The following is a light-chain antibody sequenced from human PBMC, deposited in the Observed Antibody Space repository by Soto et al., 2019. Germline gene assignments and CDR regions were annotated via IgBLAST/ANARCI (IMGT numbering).Light chain of an antibody. CDR2: KIS. V-gene: IGKV2-30*01. CDR1: QSPVTSDGNTY. CDR3: MEGTSWPYT. J-gene: IGKJ2*01. Sequence: DVVMTQSPLSLSVIPGQPASISCRSSQSPVTSDGNTYLNGFHQRPGQSPRRMIYKISNRDSGVPDRFIGSGSGTEFTLKISRVEAEDVGIYYCMEGTSWPYTFGQGTKLEI.